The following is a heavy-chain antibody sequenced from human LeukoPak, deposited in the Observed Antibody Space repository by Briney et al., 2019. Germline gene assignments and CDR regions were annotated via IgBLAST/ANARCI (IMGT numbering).Heavy chain of an antibody. V-gene: IGHV3-23*01. CDR3: AKGSAASITDYYYGMDV. CDR2: ISGSGGST. J-gene: IGHJ6*02. Sequence: PGGSLRLSCAASGFTFSSYSMNWVRQAPGKGLEWVSPISGSGGSTYYSDSVKGRFTISRDNSKDTLYLQMNSLRAEDTAVYYCAKGSAASITDYYYGMDVWGQGTTVTVSS. D-gene: IGHD5-12*01. CDR1: GFTFSSYS.